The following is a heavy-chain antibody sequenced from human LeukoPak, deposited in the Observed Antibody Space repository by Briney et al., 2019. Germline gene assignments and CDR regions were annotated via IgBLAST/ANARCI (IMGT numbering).Heavy chain of an antibody. CDR2: ISGSGGST. V-gene: IGHV3-23*01. J-gene: IGHJ4*02. CDR1: GFTFSSYA. Sequence: PGGSLRLSCAASGFTFSSYAMSWVRQAPGKGLEWVSAISGSGGSTYYADSVKGRFTISRDNSKNTLYLQMNSLRAEDTAVYYCAKSFRHKSDFWSGYPKGLDYWGQGTLVTVSS. D-gene: IGHD3-3*01. CDR3: AKSFRHKSDFWSGYPKGLDY.